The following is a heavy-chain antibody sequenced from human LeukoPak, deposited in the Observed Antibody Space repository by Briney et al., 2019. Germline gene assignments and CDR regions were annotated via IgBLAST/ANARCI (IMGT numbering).Heavy chain of an antibody. D-gene: IGHD6-13*01. CDR3: ARDYTGSWFFDS. V-gene: IGHV3-48*01. CDR2: ITSSSSAI. Sequence: GGSLRLSCEVSGFTFSSYAMNWVRQAPGKGLEWISYITSSSSAIYYADSVRGRFTVSRDHATNSLFLQMNSLRAEDSAVYYCARDYTGSWFFDSWGQGTLVTVSS. CDR1: GFTFSSYA. J-gene: IGHJ4*02.